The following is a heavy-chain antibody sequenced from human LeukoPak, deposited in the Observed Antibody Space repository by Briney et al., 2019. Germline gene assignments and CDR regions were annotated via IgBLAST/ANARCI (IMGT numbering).Heavy chain of an antibody. Sequence: SETLSLTCTVSGGSISSYYWSWIRQPPGKGLEWIGYIYSSGSANYNPSLKSRVTMSVDTSKNQFSLKLSSVTAADTAVYYCARGGDSSSWYNYYMDVWGKGTTVTVSS. D-gene: IGHD6-13*01. V-gene: IGHV4-59*01. CDR3: ARGGDSSSWYNYYMDV. CDR1: GGSISSYY. CDR2: IYSSGSA. J-gene: IGHJ6*03.